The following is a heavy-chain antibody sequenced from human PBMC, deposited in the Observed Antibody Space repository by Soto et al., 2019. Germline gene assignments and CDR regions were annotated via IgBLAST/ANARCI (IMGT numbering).Heavy chain of an antibody. Sequence: QVQLMQSGDELRQPGASVKVSCKTSGYTFTAYNINWVRQAPGQGPEWMGRISPFNGKTEHAQMHQGRVTMTKETSTTTAHLEMRSMRLADRAVVYCVLIFRSDLEGKEAFDVWRLGTMVIVSS. CDR3: VLIFRSDLEGKEAFDV. V-gene: IGHV1-18*01. J-gene: IGHJ3*01. CDR1: GYTFTAYN. D-gene: IGHD3-3*01. CDR2: ISPFNGKT.